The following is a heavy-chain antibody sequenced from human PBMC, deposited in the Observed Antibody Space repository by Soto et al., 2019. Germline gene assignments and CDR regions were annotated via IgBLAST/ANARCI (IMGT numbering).Heavy chain of an antibody. CDR2: ISPNSGST. J-gene: IGHJ6*02. Sequence: GASVKVSCKASGYTFSSYTITWVRQAPGQGLEWMGWISPNSGSTNYAQKVQGWVTMTTDTSISTAYMELSRLRSDDTAVYYCARDGPSRDIVGEYYYGMDVWGQGTTVTVSS. CDR3: ARDGPSRDIVGEYYYGMDV. CDR1: GYTFSSYT. D-gene: IGHD2-15*01. V-gene: IGHV1-2*04.